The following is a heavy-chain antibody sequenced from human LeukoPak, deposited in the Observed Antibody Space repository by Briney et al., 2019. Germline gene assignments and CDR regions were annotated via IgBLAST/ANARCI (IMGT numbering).Heavy chain of an antibody. V-gene: IGHV3-7*01. D-gene: IGHD6-13*01. CDR2: IKQDGSEK. CDR1: GFTFSSYW. CDR3: ARTVSSWYLYYYMDV. Sequence: GGSLRLSCAASGFTFSSYWMSWVRQAPGKGLEWVANIKQDGSEKYYVDSVKGRFTISRDNAKNSLYLQMNSLRAEDTAVYYCARTVSSWYLYYYMDVWGKGTTVTVSS. J-gene: IGHJ6*03.